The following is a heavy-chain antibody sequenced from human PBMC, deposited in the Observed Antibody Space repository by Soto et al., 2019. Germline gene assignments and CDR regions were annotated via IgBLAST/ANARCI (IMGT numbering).Heavy chain of an antibody. CDR3: ARDPSKYSYGFDYYYGMDV. CDR2: IIPIFGTA. D-gene: IGHD5-18*01. J-gene: IGHJ6*02. CDR1: GGTFSSYA. Sequence: ASVKVSCKASGGTFSSYAISWVRQAPGQGLEWMGGIIPIFGTANYAQKFQGRVTITADESTSTAYMELSSLRSEDTAVYYCARDPSKYSYGFDYYYGMDVWGQGTTVTVSS. V-gene: IGHV1-69*13.